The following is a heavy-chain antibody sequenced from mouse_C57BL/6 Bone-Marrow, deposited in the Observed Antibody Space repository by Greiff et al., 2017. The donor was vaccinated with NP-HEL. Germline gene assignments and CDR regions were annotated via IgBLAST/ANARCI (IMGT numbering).Heavy chain of an antibody. CDR1: GFTFSSYG. CDR3: AGLPCYGSCTIDY. CDR2: ISSGGSYT. D-gene: IGHD1-1*01. V-gene: IGHV5-6*01. Sequence: EVHLVESGGDLMKPGGSLKLSCAASGFTFSSYGMPWVRQTPDKRLEWVATISSGGSYTYYPDSVKGRFTISRDNAKNTLYLQMSSLKSEDTAMYYYAGLPCYGSCTIDYWGQGTLVTVSA. J-gene: IGHJ3*01.